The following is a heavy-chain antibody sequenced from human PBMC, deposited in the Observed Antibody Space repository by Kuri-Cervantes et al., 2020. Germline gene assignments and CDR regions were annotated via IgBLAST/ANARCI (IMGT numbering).Heavy chain of an antibody. J-gene: IGHJ4*02. Sequence: SQTLSLTCAVSGYSISSGYYWGWIRQPPGKGLEWIGSIYHSGSTYYNPSLKSRVTISVDKSKNQFSLKLSSVTAADTAVYYCARGSSYYDSSRGWGQGTLVTVSS. D-gene: IGHD3-22*01. CDR1: GYSISSGYY. CDR3: ARGSSYYDSSRG. CDR2: IYHSGST. V-gene: IGHV4-38-2*01.